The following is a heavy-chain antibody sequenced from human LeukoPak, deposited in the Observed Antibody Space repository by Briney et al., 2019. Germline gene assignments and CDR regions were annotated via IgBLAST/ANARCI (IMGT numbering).Heavy chain of an antibody. V-gene: IGHV3-30*18. CDR1: GFTFSSYG. J-gene: IGHJ4*02. D-gene: IGHD1-26*01. Sequence: GGSLRLSCAASGFTFSSYGMHWVRQAPGKGLEWVAVISYDGSNKYYADSVKGRFTISRDNSKNMLYLQMNSLRAEDTAVYYCAKEWVRTCFFEDWGQGTLVTVPS. CDR3: AKEWVRTCFFED. CDR2: ISYDGSNK.